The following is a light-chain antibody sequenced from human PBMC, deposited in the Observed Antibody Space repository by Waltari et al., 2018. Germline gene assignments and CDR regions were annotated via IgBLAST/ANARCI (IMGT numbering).Light chain of an antibody. CDR2: TND. J-gene: IGLJ1*01. V-gene: IGLV1-44*01. CDR1: SSNIGVNV. CDR3: VVGDDNLSGVV. Sequence: QSVLAQPPSVSGPPGQRVTIFCSGASSNIGVNVVNWYQHLPGTSPRLLIFTNDQRPSGVPDRFSGSKSGPAASLAISGLQSEDEGHYYCVVGDDNLSGVVFGAGTQVTVL.